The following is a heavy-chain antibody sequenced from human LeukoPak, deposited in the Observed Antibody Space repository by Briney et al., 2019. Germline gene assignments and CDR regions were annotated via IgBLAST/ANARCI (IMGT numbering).Heavy chain of an antibody. Sequence: PGGSLRLSCAASGFTFSSYGMHWVRQAPGKGLEWVAVISYDGSNKYYADSVKGRFTISRDNSKNTLYLQMNSLRAEDTAVYYCAKDLYCGGDCYSRDVEWFDPWGQGTLVTVSS. V-gene: IGHV3-30*18. D-gene: IGHD2-21*02. CDR3: AKDLYCGGDCYSRDVEWFDP. CDR1: GFTFSSYG. CDR2: ISYDGSNK. J-gene: IGHJ5*02.